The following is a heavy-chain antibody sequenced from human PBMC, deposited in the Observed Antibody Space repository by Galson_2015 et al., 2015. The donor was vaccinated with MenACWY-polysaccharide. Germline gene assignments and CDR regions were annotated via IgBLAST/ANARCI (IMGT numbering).Heavy chain of an antibody. V-gene: IGHV3-7*01. Sequence: SLRLSCAASEFTFNYYGMQWVRQAPGKGLEWVANIKEDGTEKYYVDSVKGRFTISRDNAKNSLYLQMNSLRAEDTAVYYCARGVAPGAFDFRGEGTMVTVSS. CDR2: IKEDGTEK. D-gene: IGHD2-15*01. CDR1: EFTFNYYG. CDR3: ARGVAPGAFDF. J-gene: IGHJ3*01.